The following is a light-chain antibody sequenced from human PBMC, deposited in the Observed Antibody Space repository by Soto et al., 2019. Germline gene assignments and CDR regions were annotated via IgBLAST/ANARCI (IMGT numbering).Light chain of an antibody. V-gene: IGKV1-39*01. CDR3: QQSYSTPRGMHT. Sequence: DIQMTQSPSSLSASVGDRVTITCRASQSISTYLNWYQQKPGKAPKVLIYAASSLQSGVPSRFSGSGSGTDFTLTISSLQPEDFATYYCQQSYSTPRGMHTFAQGTKLEIK. CDR2: AAS. CDR1: QSISTY. J-gene: IGKJ2*01.